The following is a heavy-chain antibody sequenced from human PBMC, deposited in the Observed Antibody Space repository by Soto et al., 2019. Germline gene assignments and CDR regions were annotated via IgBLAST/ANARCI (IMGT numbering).Heavy chain of an antibody. CDR2: ISGSGGST. CDR3: AKGVPYYDFWSGPQDYYGMDV. V-gene: IGHV3-23*01. Sequence: HPGGSLRLSCAASGFTFSSYAMSWVRQAPGKGLEWVSAISGSGGSTYYADSVKGRFTISRDNSKNTLYLQMNSLRAEDTAVYYCAKGVPYYDFWSGPQDYYGMDVWGQGTTVTVSS. J-gene: IGHJ6*02. D-gene: IGHD3-3*01. CDR1: GFTFSSYA.